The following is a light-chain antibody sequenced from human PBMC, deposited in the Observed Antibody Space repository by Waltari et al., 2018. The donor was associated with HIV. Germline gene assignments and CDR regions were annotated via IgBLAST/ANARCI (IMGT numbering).Light chain of an antibody. CDR2: RKN. CDR1: SSNIGSHY. Sequence: QSVLTQPPSASGTPGQRITIFCSGSSSNIGSHYVYWYQQLPGTAPKLLIYRKNQRPSGVPDRFSGSKSGTSASLAISGLRSEDEADYYCAAWDDSLSGPVVFGGGTKLTVL. J-gene: IGLJ2*01. CDR3: AAWDDSLSGPVV. V-gene: IGLV1-47*01.